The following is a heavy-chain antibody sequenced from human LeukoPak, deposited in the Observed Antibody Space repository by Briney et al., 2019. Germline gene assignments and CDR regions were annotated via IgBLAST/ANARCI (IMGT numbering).Heavy chain of an antibody. CDR2: ISYDGKKK. J-gene: IGHJ4*02. Sequence: PGRSLRLSCAASGFTFSHFAMHWVRQAPGKGLEWVAVISYDGKKKYYADSVKGRFTLSRDDSANTLFLQMNSLKADDTAVYYRVRGSKIRGVIPEGEFDYWGQGTLVTVSS. CDR3: VRGSKIRGVIPEGEFDY. V-gene: IGHV3-30*03. CDR1: GFTFSHFA. D-gene: IGHD3-10*01.